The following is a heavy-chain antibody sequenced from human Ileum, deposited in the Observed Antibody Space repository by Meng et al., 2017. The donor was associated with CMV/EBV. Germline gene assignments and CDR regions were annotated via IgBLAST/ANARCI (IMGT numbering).Heavy chain of an antibody. Sequence: GESLKISCVVSGVSVSSEYMPWVRQAPGKGLEWVSVIYKEGSTNHAASVRGRFSISRDISKNTVYLQLNNLRAEDTAMYYCTTHSGGYWGQGTRVTGAS. CDR3: TTHSGGY. CDR2: IYKEGST. CDR1: GVSVSSEY. J-gene: IGHJ4*02. V-gene: IGHV3-53*01.